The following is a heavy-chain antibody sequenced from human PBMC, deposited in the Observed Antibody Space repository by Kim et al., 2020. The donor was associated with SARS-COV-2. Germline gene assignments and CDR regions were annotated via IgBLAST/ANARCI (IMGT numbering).Heavy chain of an antibody. CDR3: ARDVGSSSSFLGYYYYGMDV. J-gene: IGHJ6*02. Sequence: ASVKVSCKASGYTFTSYGISWVRQAPGQGLEWMGWISAYNGNTNYAQKLQGRVTMTTDTSTSTAYMELRSLRSDDTAMYYCARDVGSSSSFLGYYYYGMDVWGQGTTVTVSS. CDR1: GYTFTSYG. D-gene: IGHD6-13*01. V-gene: IGHV1-18*01. CDR2: ISAYNGNT.